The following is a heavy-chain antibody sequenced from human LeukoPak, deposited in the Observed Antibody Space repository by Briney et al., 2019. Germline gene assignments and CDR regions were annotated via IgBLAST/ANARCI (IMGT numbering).Heavy chain of an antibody. CDR3: ARVKRYRSGGSCYSGRFDP. Sequence: TGGSLRLSCAASGFTFSSYWMSWVRQAPGKGLEWVANIKQDGSEKYYVDSVKGRFTISRDNAKNSLYLQMNSLRGEDTAVYYCARVKRYRSGGSCYSGRFDPWGQGTLVTVSS. V-gene: IGHV3-7*01. D-gene: IGHD2-15*01. CDR2: IKQDGSEK. CDR1: GFTFSSYW. J-gene: IGHJ5*02.